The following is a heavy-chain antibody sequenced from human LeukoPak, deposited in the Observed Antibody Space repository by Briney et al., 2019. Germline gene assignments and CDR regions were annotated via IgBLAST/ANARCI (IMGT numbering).Heavy chain of an antibody. CDR3: AITPSGSYLDY. CDR2: INPNSGGT. CDR1: GYTFTGYY. D-gene: IGHD1-26*01. V-gene: IGHV1-2*02. Sequence: AASVKVSCKASGYTFTGYYMHWVRQAPGQGLEWMGWINPNSGGTNYAQKFQGRVTMTRDTSINTAYMELSRLRSDDTAGYYCAITPSGSYLDYWGQGTLVTVSS. J-gene: IGHJ4*02.